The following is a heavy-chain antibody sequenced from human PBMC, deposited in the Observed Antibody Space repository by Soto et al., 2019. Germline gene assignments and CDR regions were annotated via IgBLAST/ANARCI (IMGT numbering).Heavy chain of an antibody. V-gene: IGHV1-46*01. CDR3: ARGSYASNVFIMDV. Sequence: ASVKVSCKASGYTFTTYFLHWVRQAPGQGFEWMGRINPTGGDTAYAQKFRGRVTVTRDTSTSTVNIELGSLTSKDTAVYYCARGSYASNVFIMDVWGQGTTVTVSS. CDR2: INPTGGDT. J-gene: IGHJ6*02. D-gene: IGHD2-2*01. CDR1: GYTFTTYF.